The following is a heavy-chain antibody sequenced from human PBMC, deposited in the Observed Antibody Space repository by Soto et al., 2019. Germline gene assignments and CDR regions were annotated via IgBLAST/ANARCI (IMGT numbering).Heavy chain of an antibody. V-gene: IGHV1-69*02. CDR1: GGTFSSYT. Sequence: QVQLVQSGAEVKKPGSSVKVSCKASGGTFSSYTISWVRQAPGQGLEWMGRIIPILGIANYAQKFQGRVTITADKSTSTAYMELSSLRSEDTAVYYCARQLPPLYYFDYWGQGTLVTVSS. CDR3: ARQLPPLYYFDY. J-gene: IGHJ4*02. CDR2: IIPILGIA. D-gene: IGHD2-2*01.